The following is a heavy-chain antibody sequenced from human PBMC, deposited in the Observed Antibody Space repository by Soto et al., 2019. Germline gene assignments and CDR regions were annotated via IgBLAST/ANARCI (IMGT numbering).Heavy chain of an antibody. CDR2: ISGSGGST. V-gene: IGHV3-23*01. CDR3: AKFPHWSENTIIRGY. D-gene: IGHD3-10*01. CDR1: GFTFSNYD. J-gene: IGHJ4*02. Sequence: EVQLLESGGGLVQPGGSLSLSCAASGFTFSNYDMSWVRQAPGKGLEWVSAISGSGGSTYYADSVKGRFTISRDNSKNTLYLQMNSLRADDTDVYYCAKFPHWSENTIIRGYWGQGTLVTVSS.